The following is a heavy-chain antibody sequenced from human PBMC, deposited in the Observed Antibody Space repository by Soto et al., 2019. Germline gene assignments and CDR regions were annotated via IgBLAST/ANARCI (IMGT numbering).Heavy chain of an antibody. V-gene: IGHV4-30-4*01. CDR1: GGSISSGDYY. D-gene: IGHD2-21*01. J-gene: IGHJ5*02. Sequence: SETLSLTCTVSGGSISSGDYYWSWIRQPPGKGLDWIGYIYYSGSTYYNPSLKSRVTISVDTSKNQFSLKLSSVTAADTAVYYCVRLGAYYQSLDPWGPGILVTVSS. CDR2: IYYSGST. CDR3: VRLGAYYQSLDP.